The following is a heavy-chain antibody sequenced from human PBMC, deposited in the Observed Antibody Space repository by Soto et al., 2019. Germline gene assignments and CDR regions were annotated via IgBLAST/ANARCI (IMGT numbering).Heavy chain of an antibody. J-gene: IGHJ3*02. D-gene: IGHD3-22*01. CDR2: ISAYNGNT. V-gene: IGHV1-18*01. Sequence: QVQLVQSGAEVKKPGASVKVSCKASGYTFTSYGISWVRQAPGQGLEWMGWISAYNGNTNYAQKLQGRVTMTTDTSTSTAYMELRSLRSDDTAVYYCASGLIGRQGRWLSFEVAFDIWGQGTMVTVSS. CDR1: GYTFTSYG. CDR3: ASGLIGRQGRWLSFEVAFDI.